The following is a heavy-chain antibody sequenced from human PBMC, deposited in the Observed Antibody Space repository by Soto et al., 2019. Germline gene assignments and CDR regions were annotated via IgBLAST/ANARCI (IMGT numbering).Heavy chain of an antibody. CDR3: AIHQDHSYGFLVY. J-gene: IGHJ4*02. CDR2: IYFGGST. V-gene: IGHV4-39*01. CDR1: GGSISSSSYY. Sequence: QLQLQESGPGLVKPSETLSLPCTVSGGSISSSSYYWGWIRQPPGKGLEWIGGIYFGGSTYYNPSVRRRVTMFVDTSNRQFSVRLSSVTAADTAVYYCAIHQDHSYGFLVYWGQGTLVTVSS. D-gene: IGHD5-18*01.